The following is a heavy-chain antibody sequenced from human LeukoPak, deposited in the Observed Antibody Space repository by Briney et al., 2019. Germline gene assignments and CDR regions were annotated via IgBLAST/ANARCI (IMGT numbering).Heavy chain of an antibody. D-gene: IGHD2-2*01. CDR3: ARDIVVVPAATDYYYYMDV. V-gene: IGHV4-59*01. CDR2: IYYSGST. J-gene: IGHJ6*03. Sequence: SETPSLTCTVSGGSISSYYWSWIRQPPGKGLEWIGYIYYSGSTNYNPSLKSRVTISVDTSKNQFSLKLSSVTAADTAVYYCARDIVVVPAATDYYYYMDVWGKGTTVTVSS. CDR1: GGSISSYY.